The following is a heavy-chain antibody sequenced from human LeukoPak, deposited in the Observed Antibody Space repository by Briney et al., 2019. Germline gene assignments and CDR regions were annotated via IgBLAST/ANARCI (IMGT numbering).Heavy chain of an antibody. CDR3: AKGTYSSSWYGYYYYGMDV. J-gene: IGHJ6*02. D-gene: IGHD6-13*01. V-gene: IGHV3-23*01. CDR1: GFTFRSYS. Sequence: PGGSLRLSCAASGFTFRSYSMAWVRLAPGKGLEWVSVIRGGADDTSYADSVKGRFTISRDNSKNTLYLQMNSLRAEDTAVYYCAKGTYSSSWYGYYYYGMDVWGQGTTVTVSS. CDR2: IRGGADDT.